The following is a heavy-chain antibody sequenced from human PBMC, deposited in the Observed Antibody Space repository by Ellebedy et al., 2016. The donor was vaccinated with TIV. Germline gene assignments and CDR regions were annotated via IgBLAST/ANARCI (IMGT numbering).Heavy chain of an antibody. CDR3: ARDYYGSGSYQDY. CDR2: ISGSGGST. D-gene: IGHD3-10*01. Sequence: PGGSLRLSCAASGFTFSSYAMSWVRRAPGKGLEWVSAISGSGGSTYYADSVKGRFTISRDNSKNTLYLQMNSLIAEDTAVYYCARDYYGSGSYQDYWGQGTLVTVSS. CDR1: GFTFSSYA. V-gene: IGHV3-23*01. J-gene: IGHJ4*02.